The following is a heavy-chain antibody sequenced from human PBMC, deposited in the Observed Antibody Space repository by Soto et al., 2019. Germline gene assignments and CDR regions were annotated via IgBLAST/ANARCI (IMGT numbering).Heavy chain of an antibody. CDR2: VSYDGSSK. V-gene: IGHV3-30-3*01. CDR1: VFTFSGYP. J-gene: IGHJ4*02. Sequence: QVQLVESGGGVVQPGRSLTLSCAASVFTFSGYPMHWVRQAPGKGLEWVAVVSYDGSSKYYAESVKGRFTISRDNSKDALHLQMKSLRAEDTAVYYCAKGPYCSGTSCYGRTDFFDYWGQGALVTVSS. D-gene: IGHD2-2*01. CDR3: AKGPYCSGTSCYGRTDFFDY.